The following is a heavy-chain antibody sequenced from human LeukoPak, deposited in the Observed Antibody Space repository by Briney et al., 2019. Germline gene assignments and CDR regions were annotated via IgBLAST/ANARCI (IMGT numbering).Heavy chain of an antibody. J-gene: IGHJ5*02. CDR1: GGSFSGYY. CDR3: ARDSELELIGWFDP. V-gene: IGHV4-34*01. Sequence: SETLSLTCAVYGGSFSGYYWSWIRQPPGMGLEWIGEINHSGSTNYNPSLKSRVTISVDTSKNQFSLKLSSVTAADTAVYYRARDSELELIGWFDPWGQGTLVTVSS. CDR2: INHSGST. D-gene: IGHD1-7*01.